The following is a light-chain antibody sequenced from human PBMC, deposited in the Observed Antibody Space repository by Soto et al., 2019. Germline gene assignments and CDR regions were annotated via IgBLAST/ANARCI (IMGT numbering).Light chain of an antibody. CDR3: QQYNNWPIT. CDR2: GAS. J-gene: IGKJ5*01. CDR1: QSVSSN. Sequence: IVITQSPATLSVSQGERATLSCRASQSVSSNLAWYQQKPGQAPRLLIYGASTRATGIPARFSGSGSGTEFTLTISSLQSEDFAVYYCQQYNNWPITFGQGTRLEIK. V-gene: IGKV3-15*01.